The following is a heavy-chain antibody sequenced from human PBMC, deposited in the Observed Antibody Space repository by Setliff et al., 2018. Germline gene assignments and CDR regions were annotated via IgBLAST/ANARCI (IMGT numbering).Heavy chain of an antibody. CDR1: GFTFSGSA. CDR2: IRSKADSYPT. CDR3: ATDRGWLDMFDY. D-gene: IGHD6-19*01. V-gene: IGHV3-73*01. J-gene: IGHJ4*02. Sequence: PGGSLRLSCAASGFTFSGSAIYWVRQASGKGLEWVGRIRSKADSYPTAYAASVKGRFTISRDDSKNTAYLQMNSLKTEDTAVYYCATDRGWLDMFDYWGQGTQVTV.